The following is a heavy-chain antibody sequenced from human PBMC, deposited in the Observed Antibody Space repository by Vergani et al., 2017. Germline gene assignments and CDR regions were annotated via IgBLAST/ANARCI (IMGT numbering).Heavy chain of an antibody. J-gene: IGHJ4*02. V-gene: IGHV4-59*01. CDR1: GGSISSYY. CDR2: IYYSGST. Sequence: QVQLQESGPGLVKPSETLSLTCTVSGGSISSYYWSWIRQPPGKGLEWIGYIYYSGSTNYNPSLKSRVTISVDTSKNQFSLKLSSVTAADTAVYYCAGARYSSTDVDYWGQGTLVTVSS. CDR3: AGARYSSTDVDY. D-gene: IGHD5-18*01.